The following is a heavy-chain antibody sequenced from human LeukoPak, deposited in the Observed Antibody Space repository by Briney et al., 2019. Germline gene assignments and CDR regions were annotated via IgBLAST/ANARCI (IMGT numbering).Heavy chain of an antibody. CDR2: IYPGDSDT. J-gene: IGHJ4*02. D-gene: IGHD6-6*01. CDR1: GYSFTSYW. V-gene: IGHV5-51*01. Sequence: GESLQISCKGTGYSFTSYWIGWVRQMPGKGLEWMGIIYPGDSDTRYSPSFQGQVTISADKSISTAYLQWSSLRASDTAMYYCARLPSQQLGYFDYWGQGTLVTVSS. CDR3: ARLPSQQLGYFDY.